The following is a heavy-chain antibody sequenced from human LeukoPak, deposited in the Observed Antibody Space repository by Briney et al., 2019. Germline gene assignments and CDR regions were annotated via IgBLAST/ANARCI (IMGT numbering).Heavy chain of an antibody. V-gene: IGHV1-18*01. J-gene: IGHJ5*02. D-gene: IGHD2-15*01. CDR1: GYTFTSYG. CDR2: ISAYNGNT. CDR3: ARLTFGYSNNWFDP. Sequence: ASVKVSCKASGYTFTSYGISWVRQAPGQGLEWMGWISAYNGNTNYAQKLQGRVTMTTDTSTSTAYMELRSLRSDDTAVYYCARLTFGYSNNWFDPWGQGTLVTVSS.